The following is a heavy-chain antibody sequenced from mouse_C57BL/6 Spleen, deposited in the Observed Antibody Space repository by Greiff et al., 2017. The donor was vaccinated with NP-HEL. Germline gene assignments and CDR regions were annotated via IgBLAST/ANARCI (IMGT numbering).Heavy chain of an antibody. V-gene: IGHV1-50*01. J-gene: IGHJ1*03. Sequence: VQLQQPGAELVKPGASVKLSCKASGYTFTSYWMQWVKQRPGQGLEWIGEIDPSDSYTNYNQKFKGKATLTVDTSSSTAYMQLSSLTSEDSAVYYCARSGDYGDFDVWGTGTTVTVSS. CDR1: GYTFTSYW. CDR3: ARSGDYGDFDV. CDR2: IDPSDSYT.